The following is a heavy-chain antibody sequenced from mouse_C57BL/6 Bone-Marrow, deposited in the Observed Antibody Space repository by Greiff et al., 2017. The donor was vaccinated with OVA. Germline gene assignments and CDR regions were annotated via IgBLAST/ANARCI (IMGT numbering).Heavy chain of an antibody. Sequence: QVQLQQPGAELVRPGSSVKLSCKASGYTFTSYWMDWVKQRPGQGLEWIGNIYPSDSETHNNQKFKDKATLTVDKSSSTAYMQLSSLTSEDSAVYYWARGNSNYLYYFGSWGQGTTLTVSS. CDR3: ARGNSNYLYYFGS. CDR2: IYPSDSET. V-gene: IGHV1-61*01. J-gene: IGHJ2*01. D-gene: IGHD2-5*01. CDR1: GYTFTSYW.